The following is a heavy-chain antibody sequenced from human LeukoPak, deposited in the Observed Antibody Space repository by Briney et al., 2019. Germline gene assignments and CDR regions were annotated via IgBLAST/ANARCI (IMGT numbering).Heavy chain of an antibody. CDR1: GFTFSSYW. D-gene: IGHD3-3*01. V-gene: IGHV3-74*01. CDR2: INGDGRIT. J-gene: IGHJ4*02. Sequence: GGSLRLYCAASGFTFSSYWMQWVRQAPGEGLLWVSRINGDGRITTYADSVKGQFTISRDNAKNTLYLQMNSLRAEDTAVYYCGRGGDIWGGYIDYWGQGSLVTVSS. CDR3: GRGGDIWGGYIDY.